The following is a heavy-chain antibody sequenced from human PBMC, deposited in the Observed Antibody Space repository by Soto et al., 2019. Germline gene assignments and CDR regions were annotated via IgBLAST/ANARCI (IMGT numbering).Heavy chain of an antibody. CDR2: LYDVDGT. Sequence: HPGGSLRLSCAALGFTVSGKRYVAWVRQAPGKGLEWISALYDVDGTFYADSVKGRFTISRDNAKNSLYPQMNSLRAEDTAVYYCAREISDDPYSSYFDYWGQGTLVTVSS. CDR1: GFTVSGKRY. D-gene: IGHD5-18*01. J-gene: IGHJ4*02. V-gene: IGHV3-66*01. CDR3: AREISDDPYSSYFDY.